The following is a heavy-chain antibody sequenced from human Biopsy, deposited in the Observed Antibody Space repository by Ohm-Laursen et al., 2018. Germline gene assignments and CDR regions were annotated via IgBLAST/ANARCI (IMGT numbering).Heavy chain of an antibody. CDR3: ARGPRGLVVITTTALYFDY. D-gene: IGHD3-22*01. V-gene: IGHV1-46*01. CDR2: INPNNDNT. J-gene: IGHJ4*02. CDR1: GYTFTSYY. Sequence: SVKVSCKASGYTFTSYYLHWVRQAPGQGLEWMGRINPNNDNTAYAQKFQGRITMTKDTSTSTVYMDLSSLTFDDSAVYYCARGPRGLVVITTTALYFDYWGQGNLVTVFS.